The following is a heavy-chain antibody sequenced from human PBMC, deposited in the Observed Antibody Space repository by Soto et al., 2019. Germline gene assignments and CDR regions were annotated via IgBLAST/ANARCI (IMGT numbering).Heavy chain of an antibody. V-gene: IGHV4-30-4*01. Sequence: LSLTCTVSGGSISSDDYYWSWIRQPPGKGLEWIGHIYYSGRTYYNPSLKSRLTISVDTSKNQFSLKLSSVSAADTAVYFCAGDRSNSPDYFDYWGQGTLVTVSS. CDR3: AGDRSNSPDYFDY. D-gene: IGHD6-6*01. CDR1: GGSISSDDYY. J-gene: IGHJ4*02. CDR2: IYYSGRT.